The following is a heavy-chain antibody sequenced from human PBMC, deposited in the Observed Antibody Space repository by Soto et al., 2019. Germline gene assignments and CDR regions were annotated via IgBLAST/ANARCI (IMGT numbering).Heavy chain of an antibody. D-gene: IGHD2-15*01. CDR3: ARQSLLGYCSGGSCSTAVQNAFDI. CDR2: IYYSGST. CDR1: GGSISSYY. J-gene: IGHJ3*02. Sequence: SETLSLTCTVSGGSISSYYWSWIRQPPGKGLEWIGYIYYSGSTNYNPSLKSRVTISVDTSKNQFSLKLSSVTAADTAVYYCARQSLLGYCSGGSCSTAVQNAFDIWGQGTMVTVSS. V-gene: IGHV4-59*08.